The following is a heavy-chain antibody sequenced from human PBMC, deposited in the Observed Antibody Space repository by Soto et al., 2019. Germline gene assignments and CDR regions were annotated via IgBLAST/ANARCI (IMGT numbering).Heavy chain of an antibody. CDR3: ARDTETLGPRTNDALDI. Sequence: QAQLVQSGAEMKKPGASVKVSCKAAGYTFSTYTMNWVRQAHGQSLEWMGWINAGSGNTKYSQNCQGRVSITRDTSASTVYMELTGLKSEDTAMYYCARDTETLGPRTNDALDIWGQGTMVTVSS. V-gene: IGHV1-3*01. J-gene: IGHJ3*02. CDR2: INAGSGNT. D-gene: IGHD3-3*01. CDR1: GYTFSTYT.